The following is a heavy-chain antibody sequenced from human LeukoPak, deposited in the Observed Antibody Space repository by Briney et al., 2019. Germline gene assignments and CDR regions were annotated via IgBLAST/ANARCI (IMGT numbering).Heavy chain of an antibody. Sequence: GGSLRLSCAASGFTFSSYWMHWVRQTPGKGLVWVSRIISDDSSTSYADSVKGRFTISRDNAKNTLYLQMNSLRVEDTAVYYCAREMAYSSGRAFVIWGQGIMVTVSS. CDR1: GFTFSSYW. J-gene: IGHJ3*02. CDR2: IISDDSST. D-gene: IGHD6-19*01. CDR3: AREMAYSSGRAFVI. V-gene: IGHV3-74*01.